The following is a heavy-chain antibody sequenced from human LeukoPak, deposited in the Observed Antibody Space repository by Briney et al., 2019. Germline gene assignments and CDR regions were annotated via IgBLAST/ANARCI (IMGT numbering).Heavy chain of an antibody. CDR2: FDPEDGET. J-gene: IGHJ4*02. Sequence: ASVKVSCKVSGYTLTELSMHWVRQAPGKGLEWMGGFDPEDGETIYAQKFQGRVTMTEDTSTDTAYMELSSLRSEDTAVYYCASGIWSSGYYRPYFDYWGQGTLVTVSS. V-gene: IGHV1-24*01. CDR3: ASGIWSSGYYRPYFDY. D-gene: IGHD3-22*01. CDR1: GYTLTELS.